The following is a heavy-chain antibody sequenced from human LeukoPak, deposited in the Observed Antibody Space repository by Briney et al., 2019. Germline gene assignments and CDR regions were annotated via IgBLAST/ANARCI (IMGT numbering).Heavy chain of an antibody. CDR3: ARAYYDILTGYGAHDFHI. J-gene: IGHJ3*02. Sequence: SQTLSLTCTVSGGSISSGDYCWSWIRQPPGKGLDWIGYIYYSGSTYYNPSLKSRDTISVDTSNNQFSLKLSSVTAVDTAVYYCARAYYDILTGYGAHDFHIGGQGTMVTVSS. CDR1: GGSISSGDYC. CDR2: IYYSGST. D-gene: IGHD3-9*01. V-gene: IGHV4-30-4*01.